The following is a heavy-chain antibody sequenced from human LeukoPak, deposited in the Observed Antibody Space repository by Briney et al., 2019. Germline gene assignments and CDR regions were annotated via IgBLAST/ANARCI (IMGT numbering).Heavy chain of an antibody. D-gene: IGHD2-2*01. CDR2: IYYSGST. CDR1: GGSISSGGYY. Sequence: SETLSLTCTVSGGSISSGGYYWSWIRQHPGKGLEWIGCIYYSGSTCYNPSLKSRVTISEDTSKNQFSLRLSSMTAADAAVYYCARGVYLTYCSSTSCYFDYWGQGTLVTVSS. J-gene: IGHJ4*02. CDR3: ARGVYLTYCSSTSCYFDY. V-gene: IGHV4-31*03.